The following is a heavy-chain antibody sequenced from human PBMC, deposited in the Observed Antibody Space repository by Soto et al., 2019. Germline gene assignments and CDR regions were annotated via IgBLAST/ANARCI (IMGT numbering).Heavy chain of an antibody. CDR1: GFTVSGND. CDR2: ISSSGRAI. Sequence: GGSLRLSCAASGFTVSGNDLSWIRRAPGKGLEWVSSISSSGRAIYYADSVKGRFTISRDNAKDSLYLQMSSLRAEDTAIYYCASHHTSGWLYFDSWGQGTLVTVSS. D-gene: IGHD6-19*01. CDR3: ASHHTSGWLYFDS. J-gene: IGHJ4*02. V-gene: IGHV3-11*01.